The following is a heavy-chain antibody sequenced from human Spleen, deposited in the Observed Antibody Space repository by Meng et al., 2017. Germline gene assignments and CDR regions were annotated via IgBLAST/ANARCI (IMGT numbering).Heavy chain of an antibody. CDR1: GFTFDDYA. D-gene: IGHD5-12*01. J-gene: IGHJ6*02. V-gene: IGHV3-9*01. CDR3: AKEMATISGYYYYALDV. Sequence: GGSLRLSCAASGFTFDDYAMHWVRQAPGKGLEWVSGISWNSGSIGYADSVKGRFTISRDNAKNSLYLQMNSLRVDDTAVYYCAKEMATISGYYYYALDVWGQGTTVTVSS. CDR2: ISWNSGSI.